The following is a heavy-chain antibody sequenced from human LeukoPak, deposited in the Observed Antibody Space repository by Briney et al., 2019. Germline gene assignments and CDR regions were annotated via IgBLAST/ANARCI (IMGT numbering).Heavy chain of an antibody. V-gene: IGHV4-59*12. J-gene: IGHJ4*02. D-gene: IGHD5-24*01. CDR3: ARGEMATIFL. Sequence: EPSETLSLTCTVSGGSISSYYWSWIRQPPGKGLEWIGSIYYSGSTYYNPSLKSRVTISVDTSKNQFSLKLSSVTAADTAVYFCARGEMATIFLWGQGTLVTVSS. CDR2: IYYSGST. CDR1: GGSISSYY.